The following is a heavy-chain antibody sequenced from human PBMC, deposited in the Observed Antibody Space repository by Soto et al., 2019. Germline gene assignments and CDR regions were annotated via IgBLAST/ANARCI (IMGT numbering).Heavy chain of an antibody. D-gene: IGHD3-3*01. J-gene: IGHJ4*02. V-gene: IGHV3-48*01. CDR2: ISSSSSTI. Sequence: GGSLRLSCAASGFTFSSYSMNWVRQAPGKGLEWVSYISSSSSTIYYADSVKGRFTISRDNAKNSLYLQMNSLRAEDTAVYYCARVGDSGFLEWLLTGKLDYWGQGTLVTVSS. CDR3: ARVGDSGFLEWLLTGKLDY. CDR1: GFTFSSYS.